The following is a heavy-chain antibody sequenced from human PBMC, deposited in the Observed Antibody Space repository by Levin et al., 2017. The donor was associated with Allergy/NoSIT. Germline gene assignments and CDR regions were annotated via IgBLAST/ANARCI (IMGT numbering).Heavy chain of an antibody. CDR2: IKQDGSEK. J-gene: IGHJ5*02. CDR1: GFTFSSYW. D-gene: IGHD6-19*01. CDR3: ATDRYSSGWYVGDWFDP. Sequence: PGGSLRLSCAASGFTFSSYWMSWVRQAPGKGLEWVANIKQDGSEKYYVDSVKGRFTISRDNAKNSLYLQMNSLRAEDTAVYYCATDRYSSGWYVGDWFDPWGQGTLVTVSS. V-gene: IGHV3-7*01.